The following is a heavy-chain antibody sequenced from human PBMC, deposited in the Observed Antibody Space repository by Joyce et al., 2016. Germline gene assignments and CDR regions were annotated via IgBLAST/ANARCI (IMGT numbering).Heavy chain of an antibody. CDR1: GLTLSNYG. D-gene: IGHD6-25*01. CDR2: ISYDGIYK. J-gene: IGHJ4*02. V-gene: IGHV3-30*18. CDR3: AKILTATYSSGWFLDY. Sequence: QVQLVESGGGVVQPGRSLRLSCAASGLTLSNYGVHLVRQAPGKGLEWLAVISYDGIYKYYADSVKGRFTISRDNSKNTVFLEMNSLRTEDTAVYYCAKILTATYSSGWFLDYWGQGTLVTVSS.